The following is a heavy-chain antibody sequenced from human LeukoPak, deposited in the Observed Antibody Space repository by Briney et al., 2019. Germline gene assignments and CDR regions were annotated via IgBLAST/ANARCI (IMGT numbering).Heavy chain of an antibody. Sequence: SETLSLTCAVYGGSLSGYYWSWIRQPPGKGLEWIGEINHSGSTNYNPSLKSRVTISVDTSKNQLSLKLSSMTAADTAVYYCARSVVTLYWYFDLWGGGALVTVSS. CDR2: INHSGST. CDR1: GGSLSGYY. V-gene: IGHV4-34*01. J-gene: IGHJ2*01. D-gene: IGHD4-23*01. CDR3: ARSVVTLYWYFDL.